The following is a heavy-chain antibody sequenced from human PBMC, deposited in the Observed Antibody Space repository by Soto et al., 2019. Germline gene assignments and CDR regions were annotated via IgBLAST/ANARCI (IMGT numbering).Heavy chain of an antibody. Sequence: QVPLVQSGTEVKKPGASVKVSCKTSGHTSTSYGISWVRQAPGQGLEWMGWISTYNGNPNYAQKHQGRVTMTTDTXTSTAYMELRSLRSDDTAVYYCASDKQGERLGFDPWGQGTLVTVSS. CDR2: ISTYNGNP. J-gene: IGHJ5*02. V-gene: IGHV1-18*01. D-gene: IGHD1-26*01. CDR3: ASDKQGERLGFDP. CDR1: GHTSTSYG.